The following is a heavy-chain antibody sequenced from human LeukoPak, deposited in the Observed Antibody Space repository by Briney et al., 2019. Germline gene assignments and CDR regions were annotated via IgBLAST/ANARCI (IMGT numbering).Heavy chain of an antibody. Sequence: ASVKVSCKVSGYTLTELSMHWVRHPPGKGLEWVGGFDPEDGETIYAQKFQGRVTMTEDTSTDTAYMELSSLRSEDTAVYYCATEHYCSGGSCYGYYFDYWGQGTLVTVSS. J-gene: IGHJ4*02. CDR1: GYTLTELS. CDR3: ATEHYCSGGSCYGYYFDY. CDR2: FDPEDGET. V-gene: IGHV1-24*01. D-gene: IGHD2-15*01.